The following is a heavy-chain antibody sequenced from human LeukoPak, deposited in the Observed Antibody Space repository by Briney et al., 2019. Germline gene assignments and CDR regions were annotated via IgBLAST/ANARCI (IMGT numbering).Heavy chain of an antibody. CDR1: GFTLCNAW. J-gene: IGHJ4*02. Sequence: GGSLRRSRAASGFTLCNAWMSWVRAAPGKGVEWVGRIKSITNGGTTDYAAPVKGRLTISRDDSKNTLYLQMNSLTTEDTAVYYCTTDQTGTTGFDYWGQGTLVTVSS. CDR3: TTDQTGTTGFDY. CDR2: IKSITNGGTT. D-gene: IGHD1-7*01. V-gene: IGHV3-15*01.